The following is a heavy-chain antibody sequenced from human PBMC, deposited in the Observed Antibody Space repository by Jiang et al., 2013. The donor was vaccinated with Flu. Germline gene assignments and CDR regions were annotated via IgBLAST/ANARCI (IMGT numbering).Heavy chain of an antibody. V-gene: IGHV5-51*01. J-gene: IGHJ5*02. Sequence: GAEVKKPGESLKLSCKGSGYGFSNYWIGWVRHMPGKGLELMGIIDPRDSETRYSPSFEGQVTISADKSTTTAHLQWSSLKASDSAIYYCARRLGYCSRGSCYYWFDPWGQGTVVTVSS. CDR3: ARRLGYCSRGSCYYWFDP. CDR1: GYGFSNYW. CDR2: IDPRDSET. D-gene: IGHD2-15*01.